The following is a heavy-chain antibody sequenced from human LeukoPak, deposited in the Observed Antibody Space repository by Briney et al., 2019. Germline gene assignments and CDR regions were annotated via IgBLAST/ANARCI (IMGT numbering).Heavy chain of an antibody. J-gene: IGHJ6*02. Sequence: GGSLRLSCAASGFTFSSYEMNWVRQAPGKGLEWVSYISSSGSTIYYADSVKGRFTISRDNAKNSLYLQMNSLRAEHTAVYYCARDWAPAAMSEVYYYYGMDVWGQGTTVTVSS. D-gene: IGHD2-2*01. CDR3: ARDWAPAAMSEVYYYYGMDV. V-gene: IGHV3-48*03. CDR1: GFTFSSYE. CDR2: ISSSGSTI.